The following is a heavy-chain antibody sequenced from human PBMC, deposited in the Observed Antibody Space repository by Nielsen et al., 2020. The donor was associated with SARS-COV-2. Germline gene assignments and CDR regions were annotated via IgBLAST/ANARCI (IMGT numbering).Heavy chain of an antibody. CDR2: IIPIFGTA. D-gene: IGHD2-15*01. V-gene: IGHV1-69*13. CDR3: ARGKRCSGGSCYPTYYYYMDV. Sequence: SVKVSCKASGGTFSSYAISWVRQAPGQGLEWMGGIIPIFGTANYAQKFQGRVTITADESTSTAYMELSSLRSEDTAVYYCARGKRCSGGSCYPTYYYYMDVWGKGTTVTVSS. J-gene: IGHJ6*03. CDR1: GGTFSSYA.